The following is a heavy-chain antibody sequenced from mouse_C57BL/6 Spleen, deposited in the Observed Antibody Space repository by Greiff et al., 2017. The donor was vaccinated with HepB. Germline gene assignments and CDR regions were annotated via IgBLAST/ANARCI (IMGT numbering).Heavy chain of an antibody. CDR3: ARLRDGYYKGFDY. V-gene: IGHV1-19*01. CDR2: INPYNGGT. CDR1: GYTFTDYY. D-gene: IGHD2-3*01. Sequence: EVQLQQSGPVLVKPGASVKMSCKASGYTFTDYYMNWVKQSHGKSLEWIGVINPYNGGTSYNQKFKGKATLTVDKSSSTAYMELNSLTSEDSAVYYCARLRDGYYKGFDYWGQGTTLTVSS. J-gene: IGHJ2*01.